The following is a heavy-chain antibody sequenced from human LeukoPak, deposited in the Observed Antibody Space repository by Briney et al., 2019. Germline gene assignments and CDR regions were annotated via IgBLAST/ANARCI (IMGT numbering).Heavy chain of an antibody. J-gene: IGHJ2*01. CDR2: MYTSGST. Sequence: PSETLSLTCTVSGGSISSYYWSWIRQPAGKGLEWIGRMYTSGSTNYNPSLKSRATMSVDTSKNQFSLKLSSVTAADTAVYYCARGGYNWNSWYFDLWGRGTLVTVSS. CDR3: ARGGYNWNSWYFDL. D-gene: IGHD1/OR15-1a*01. CDR1: GGSISSYY. V-gene: IGHV4-4*07.